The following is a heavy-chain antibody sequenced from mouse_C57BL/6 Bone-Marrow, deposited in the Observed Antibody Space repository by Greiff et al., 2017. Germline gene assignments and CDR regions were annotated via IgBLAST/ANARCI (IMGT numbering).Heavy chain of an antibody. J-gene: IGHJ2*01. CDR1: GFTIKDYY. Sequence: VQLKQSGAELVRPGASVKLSCTASGFTIKDYYMHWVKQRPEQGLEWIGRIDPEDGDTEYDAKFKGKATMTADTSSNTAYLQLSSLTSEDTAVYYCTLPQSITGDYWGQGTTLTVSS. V-gene: IGHV14-1*01. D-gene: IGHD1-1*01. CDR3: TLPQSITGDY. CDR2: IDPEDGDT.